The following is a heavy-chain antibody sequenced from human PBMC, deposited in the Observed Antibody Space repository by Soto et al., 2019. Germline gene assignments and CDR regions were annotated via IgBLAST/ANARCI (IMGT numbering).Heavy chain of an antibody. CDR1: GFSLSNARMG. CDR2: IFSNDEK. J-gene: IGHJ6*03. CDR3: ARRTVTTRGVYYMDV. Sequence: SGPTLVNPTETLTLTCTVSGFSLSNARMGVSWIRQPPGKALEWPAHIFSNDEKSYSTSLKSRLTISKDTSKSQVVLTMTNMDPVDTATYYCARRTVTTRGVYYMDVWGKGTTVTVSS. V-gene: IGHV2-26*01. D-gene: IGHD4-17*01.